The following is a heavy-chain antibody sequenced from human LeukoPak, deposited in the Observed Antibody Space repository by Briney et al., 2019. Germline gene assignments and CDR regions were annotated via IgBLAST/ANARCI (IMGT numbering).Heavy chain of an antibody. CDR2: INHDGSDT. D-gene: IGHD1-26*01. CDR3: ARVRRIVGAIDY. CDR1: GFTFKLYW. V-gene: IGHV3-74*01. Sequence: GGSLRLSCAASGFTFKLYWMHWVRQAPGKAPVWVARINHDGSDTVYADSVKGRFTISRDDAKNMVFLQMNSLRAEDTAVYYCARVRRIVGAIDYWGQGTLVTVSS. J-gene: IGHJ4*02.